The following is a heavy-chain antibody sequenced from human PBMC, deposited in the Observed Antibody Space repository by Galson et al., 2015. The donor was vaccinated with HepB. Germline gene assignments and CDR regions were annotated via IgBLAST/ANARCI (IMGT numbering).Heavy chain of an antibody. Sequence: SLRLSCAASGFTFSSYGMHWVRQAPGKGLEWVAVIWYDGSNKYYADSVKGRFTISRDNSKNTLYLQMNSLRAEDTAVYYCARDHGGITLERWLQLGAFDIWGQGTMVTVSS. CDR1: GFTFSSYG. V-gene: IGHV3-33*08. D-gene: IGHD5-24*01. CDR2: IWYDGSNK. CDR3: ARDHGGITLERWLQLGAFDI. J-gene: IGHJ3*02.